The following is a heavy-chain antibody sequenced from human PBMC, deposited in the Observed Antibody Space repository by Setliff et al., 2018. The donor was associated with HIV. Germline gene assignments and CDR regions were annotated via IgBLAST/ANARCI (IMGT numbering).Heavy chain of an antibody. J-gene: IGHJ5*02. CDR1: GYTLTSYE. V-gene: IGHV1-8*02. CDR2: MNPNSGDT. D-gene: IGHD2-2*01. Sequence: ASVKVSCKASGYTLTSYEINWVRQATGQGLEWMGWMNPNSGDTGYAQKLQGRVTMTTDTSTSTTYMELTSLRSDDTAVYYCARWSCGRATCYDSPYNWFDPWGQGTLVTVSS. CDR3: ARWSCGRATCYDSPYNWFDP.